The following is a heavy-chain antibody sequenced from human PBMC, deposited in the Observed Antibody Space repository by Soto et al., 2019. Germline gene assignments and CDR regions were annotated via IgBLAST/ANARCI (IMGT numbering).Heavy chain of an antibody. J-gene: IGHJ4*02. V-gene: IGHV3-23*01. CDR3: AKNNMGYYLDY. CDR2: ISGRGGTT. Sequence: EVQVLESGGALVQPGGSLRLSCAASGFTFSNYVMSWVRQAPGMGLEWVSSISGRGGTTYYADSVKGRLTLSRDNSKNTLYLQMNRLRVADTAVYYCAKNNMGYYLDYWGQGTLVTVSS. D-gene: IGHD3-10*01. CDR1: GFTFSNYV.